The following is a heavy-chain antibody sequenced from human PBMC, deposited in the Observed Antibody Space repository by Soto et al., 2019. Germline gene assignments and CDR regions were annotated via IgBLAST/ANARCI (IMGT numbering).Heavy chain of an antibody. J-gene: IGHJ4*02. D-gene: IGHD1-1*01. CDR2: INPNSGGT. CDR3: AREPATAKPEGVDF. Sequence: QVQLVQSGAEVRKPGASVKVSCKASGYTFSDYYIHWVRQAPGQGLEWMGWINPNSGGTKYAPKFQGGVTMTRDTSNPTAYMGLSRLGSCDTGVYYCAREPATAKPEGVDFWGQGTLVTVSS. CDR1: GYTFSDYY. V-gene: IGHV1-2*02.